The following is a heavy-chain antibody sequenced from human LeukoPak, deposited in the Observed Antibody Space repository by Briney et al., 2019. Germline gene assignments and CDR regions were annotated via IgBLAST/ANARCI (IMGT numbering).Heavy chain of an antibody. CDR1: GGSITDYY. V-gene: IGHV4-59*03. CDR3: AKLRRFGDLFPDY. Sequence: PSQTLSLTCTVSGGSITDYYWTWIRQAPGQGLEWIGYIHHSGTTNRNPSLKSRVTLSVDTSKSQFSLRLTSVTAADTAVYYCAKLRRFGDLFPDYWGQGALVIVSS. D-gene: IGHD3-10*01. J-gene: IGHJ4*01. CDR2: IHHSGTT.